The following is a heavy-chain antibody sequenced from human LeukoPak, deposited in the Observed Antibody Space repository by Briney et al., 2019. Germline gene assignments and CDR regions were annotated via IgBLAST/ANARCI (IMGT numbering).Heavy chain of an antibody. Sequence: GESLKISCKGSGYSFTSYWIGWVRQMPGKGLEWMGIIYPGDSDTRYSPSFQGQVTISADKSISTAYLQWSSLKASDTAMYYCARRHTAIGHDSRAWYFDLWGRGTLVTVSS. CDR2: IYPGDSDT. V-gene: IGHV5-51*01. CDR3: ARRHTAIGHDSRAWYFDL. J-gene: IGHJ2*01. D-gene: IGHD3-22*01. CDR1: GYSFTSYW.